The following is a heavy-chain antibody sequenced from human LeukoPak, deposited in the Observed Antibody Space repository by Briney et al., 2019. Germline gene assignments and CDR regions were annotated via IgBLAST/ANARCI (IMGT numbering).Heavy chain of an antibody. CDR2: IYPGDSDT. CDR1: GYSFTSYW. J-gene: IGHJ4*02. D-gene: IGHD3-9*01. CDR3: ARGPHYDFLTGYYSSHFDY. V-gene: IGHV5-51*01. Sequence: GESLKISCKGSGYSFTSYWIGWVRQMPEKGLEWMGVIYPGDSDTRYSPSFQGQVTISVDKSTSTAYLQWISLRASDTAMYYCARGPHYDFLTGYYSSHFDYWGQGTLVSVSS.